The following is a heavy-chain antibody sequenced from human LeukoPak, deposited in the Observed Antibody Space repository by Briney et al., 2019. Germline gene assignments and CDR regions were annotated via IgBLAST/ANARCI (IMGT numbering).Heavy chain of an antibody. D-gene: IGHD6-19*01. J-gene: IGHJ4*02. CDR1: GFTFDDYA. Sequence: GGSLRLSCAASGFTFDDYAMHWVRQAPGKGLEWVSGISGSGENTYYVDSVKGRFTISRDNSKNTLYLQMTNLRVEDTAVYFCAQDRFVSSGRDDYWGQGTLVTVSS. CDR3: AQDRFVSSGRDDY. CDR2: ISGSGENT. V-gene: IGHV3-23*01.